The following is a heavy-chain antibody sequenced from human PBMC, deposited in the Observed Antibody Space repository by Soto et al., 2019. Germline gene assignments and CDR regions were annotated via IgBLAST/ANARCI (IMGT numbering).Heavy chain of an antibody. Sequence: GASVKVSCKASGYTFTSYAMHWVRQAPGQRLEWMGWINAGNGNTKYSQKFQGRVTMTRDTSISTAYMELSRLRSDDTAVYYCARSQTTVTSYDYWGQGTLVTVSS. V-gene: IGHV1-3*01. D-gene: IGHD4-17*01. J-gene: IGHJ4*02. CDR1: GYTFTSYA. CDR2: INAGNGNT. CDR3: ARSQTTVTSYDY.